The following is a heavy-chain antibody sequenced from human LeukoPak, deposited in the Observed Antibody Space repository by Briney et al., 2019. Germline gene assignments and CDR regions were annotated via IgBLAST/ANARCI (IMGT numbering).Heavy chain of an antibody. CDR1: GFTFSSYA. J-gene: IGHJ1*01. CDR3: ARDEGSGPEYFQH. Sequence: GGSLRLSCAASGFTFSSYAMHWVRQAPGKGLEWVGRTRNKANSYTTEYAASVKGRFTISRDDSKNSLYLQMNSLRAEDTAVYYCARDEGSGPEYFQHWGQGTLVTVSS. V-gene: IGHV3-72*01. D-gene: IGHD2-15*01. CDR2: TRNKANSYTT.